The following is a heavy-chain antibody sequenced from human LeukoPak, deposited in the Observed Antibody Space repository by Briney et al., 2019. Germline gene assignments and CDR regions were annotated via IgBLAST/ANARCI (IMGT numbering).Heavy chain of an antibody. D-gene: IGHD6-13*01. CDR2: ISGSGGST. V-gene: IGHV3-23*01. Sequence: PGGSLRLSCAASGFTFSSYAMSWVRQAPGKGLEWVSAISGSGGSTYYADSVKGRFTISRDNSKNTLYLQMNSLRAEDTAVYYCARDRIAAAGPAYYYYYMDVWGKGTTVTVSS. J-gene: IGHJ6*03. CDR3: ARDRIAAAGPAYYYYYMDV. CDR1: GFTFSSYA.